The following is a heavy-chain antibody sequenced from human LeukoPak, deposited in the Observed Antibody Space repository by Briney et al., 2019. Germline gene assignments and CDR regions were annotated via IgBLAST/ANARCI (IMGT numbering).Heavy chain of an antibody. CDR2: IKQDGSEK. Sequence: GRSLRLSCAASGFTFSSYWMSWVRQAPGKGLEWVANIKQDGSEKYYVDSVKGRFTISRDNAKNSLYLQMNSLRAEDTAVYYCARDSQGVLLRAGAHNDYWGQGTLVTVSS. J-gene: IGHJ4*02. V-gene: IGHV3-7*01. D-gene: IGHD3-16*01. CDR3: ARDSQGVLLRAGAHNDY. CDR1: GFTFSSYW.